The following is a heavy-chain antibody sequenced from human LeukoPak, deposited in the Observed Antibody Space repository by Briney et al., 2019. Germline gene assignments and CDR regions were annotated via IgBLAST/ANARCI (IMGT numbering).Heavy chain of an antibody. CDR3: ARKAAAGRSAFDY. CDR2: IKQDGSEK. V-gene: IGHV3-7*05. CDR1: GFTFSSYW. D-gene: IGHD6-13*01. Sequence: GGSLRLSCAASGFTFSSYWMSWVRQAPGKGLEWVANIKQDGSEKYYVDSVKGRFTISRDNAKNSLYLQMNSLRAEGTAVYYCARKAAAGRSAFDYRGQGTLVTVSP. J-gene: IGHJ4*02.